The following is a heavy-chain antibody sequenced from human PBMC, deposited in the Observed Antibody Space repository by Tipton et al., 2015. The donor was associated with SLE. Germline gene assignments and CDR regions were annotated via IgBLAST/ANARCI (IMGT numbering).Heavy chain of an antibody. CDR2: ISAYNGHT. J-gene: IGHJ4*02. CDR1: GYTFTSYG. Sequence: QSGAEVKKPGASVKVSCKASGYTFTSYGISWVRQAPGQGLEWMGWISAYNGHTNYAQKLQGRVTMTTDISTSTAYMELRSLRSDDTAVYYCARVALSGYSYGLYYFDYWGQGTLVTVSS. V-gene: IGHV1-18*01. D-gene: IGHD5-18*01. CDR3: ARVALSGYSYGLYYFDY.